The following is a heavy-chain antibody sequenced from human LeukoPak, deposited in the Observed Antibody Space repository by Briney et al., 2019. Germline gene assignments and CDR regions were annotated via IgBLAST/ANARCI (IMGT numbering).Heavy chain of an antibody. CDR2: ISETGGTT. CDR3: ARVWSSGWPDPKANFDY. Sequence: GGSLRLSCAGSGFTFSSYAMSWVRHAPGNGLEWVAAISETGGTTYDADSVKGRFTISRDNSKSTLYLRMNSVRAEATAVYYCARVWSSGWPDPKANFDYWGQGTLVTVSS. V-gene: IGHV3-23*01. CDR1: GFTFSSYA. J-gene: IGHJ4*02. D-gene: IGHD6-19*01.